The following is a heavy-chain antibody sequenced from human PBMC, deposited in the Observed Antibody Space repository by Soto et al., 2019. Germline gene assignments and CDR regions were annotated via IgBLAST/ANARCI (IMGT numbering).Heavy chain of an antibody. V-gene: IGHV1-18*01. CDR3: VRDPDGHIDFDY. CDR2: ISAYNGDT. CDR1: GYTFTSYG. J-gene: IGHJ4*02. Sequence: QVQLVQSGAEEKEPGASVKISCKASGYTFTSYGISWVRQAPGQGLEWMSWISAYNGDTNYAQKVQGRVTMTTDTSTSTAFMELRSLRFDDTAVYYCVRDPDGHIDFDYWGQGTLVTVSS.